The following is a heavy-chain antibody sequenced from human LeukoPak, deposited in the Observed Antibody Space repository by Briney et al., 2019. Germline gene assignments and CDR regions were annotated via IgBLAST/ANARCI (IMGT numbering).Heavy chain of an antibody. CDR2: IRSKAYGGTT. D-gene: IGHD2-15*01. J-gene: IGHJ3*02. Sequence: GGSLRLSCTASGFTFGDYTMSWFRQAPGKGLEWVGFIRSKAYGGTTEYAASVKGRFTISRDDSKSIAYLQMNSLKTEDTAVYYCTRGKVVAAHDAFDIWGQGTMVTVSS. CDR3: TRGKVVAAHDAFDI. V-gene: IGHV3-49*03. CDR1: GFTFGDYT.